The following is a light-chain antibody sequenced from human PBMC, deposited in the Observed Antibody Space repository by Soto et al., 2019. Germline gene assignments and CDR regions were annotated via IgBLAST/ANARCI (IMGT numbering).Light chain of an antibody. Sequence: DIQMTQSPSSVSASVGDRVTITCRASRAIDIYLAWYQQKPGKAPKLLIYAASTLQSGVPSRFRGSGSGTAFTLTISSLQPEEFATYVCQQANSLPYTFGQGTKLEI. J-gene: IGKJ2*01. CDR3: QQANSLPYT. V-gene: IGKV1-12*01. CDR1: RAIDIY. CDR2: AAS.